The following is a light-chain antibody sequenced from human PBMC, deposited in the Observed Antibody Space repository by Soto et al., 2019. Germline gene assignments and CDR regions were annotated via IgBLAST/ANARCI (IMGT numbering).Light chain of an antibody. CDR2: GAS. Sequence: EIVMTQSPATLSVSPGGRVTLSCRASQSISDTIAWYQQKPGQAPRLLIYGASSRATGIPDRFSGSGSGTDFTLTISRLEHEDFAVYYCQQYNNWPRMFGQGTKVDIK. CDR1: QSISDT. CDR3: QQYNNWPRM. V-gene: IGKV3D-15*01. J-gene: IGKJ1*01.